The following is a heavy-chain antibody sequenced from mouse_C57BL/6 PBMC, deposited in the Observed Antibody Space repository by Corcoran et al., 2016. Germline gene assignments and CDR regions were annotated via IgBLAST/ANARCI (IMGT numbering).Heavy chain of an antibody. J-gene: IGHJ1*03. Sequence: QVQLQQSGPELVKPGASVKISCKASGYSFTSYYIHWVKQRPGQGLEWIGWIYPGSGNTKYNEKFKGKATFTADTSSNTAYMQLSSLTTEDSAIYYCARFDSPHWYFDVWGTGTTVTVSS. CDR1: GYSFTSYY. D-gene: IGHD6-1*01. V-gene: IGHV1-66*01. CDR3: ARFDSPHWYFDV. CDR2: IYPGSGNT.